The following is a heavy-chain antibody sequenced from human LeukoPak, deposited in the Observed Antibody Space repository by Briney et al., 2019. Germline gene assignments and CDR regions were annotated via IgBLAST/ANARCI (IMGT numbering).Heavy chain of an antibody. CDR3: ARLTMVRGVITQNFDY. J-gene: IGHJ4*02. D-gene: IGHD3-10*01. CDR1: GGSISSSSYY. V-gene: IGHV4-39*01. CDR2: IYYSGST. Sequence: SETLSLTGTVSGGSISSSSYYWGWIRQPPGKGLEWIGSIYYSGSTYYNPSLKSRVTISVDTSKNQFSLKLSSVTAADTAVYYCARLTMVRGVITQNFDYWGQGTLVTVSS.